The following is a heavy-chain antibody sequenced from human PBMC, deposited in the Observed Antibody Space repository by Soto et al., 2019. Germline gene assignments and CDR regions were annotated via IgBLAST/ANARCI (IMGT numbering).Heavy chain of an antibody. V-gene: IGHV3-48*01. J-gene: IGHJ3*02. CDR3: AAGTDAFYI. CDR1: GLTFSIYS. D-gene: IGHD6-13*01. CDR2: LSGSSTTI. Sequence: QLVESGGGLVQPGGSLRLSCAASGLTFSIYSMNWVPQAPGKGLEWVSYLSGSSTTIYYADSVKGRFTISRDNAKDSLYLHMDSLRADDTAVYYCAAGTDAFYIWGEGTMVTVSS.